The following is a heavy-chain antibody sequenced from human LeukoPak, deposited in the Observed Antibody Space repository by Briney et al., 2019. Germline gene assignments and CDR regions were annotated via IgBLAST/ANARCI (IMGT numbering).Heavy chain of an antibody. D-gene: IGHD3-10*01. J-gene: IGHJ5*02. CDR3: ARDNPLSLFGGFDP. CDR2: IYTSGST. CDR1: GGSISSYY. Sequence: SETLSLTCTVSGGSISSYYWSWIRQPAGKGLEWIGRIYTSGSTNYNPSLKSRVTMSVDTSKNQFSLKLSSVTAAGTAVYYCARDNPLSLFGGFDPWGQGTLVTVSS. V-gene: IGHV4-4*07.